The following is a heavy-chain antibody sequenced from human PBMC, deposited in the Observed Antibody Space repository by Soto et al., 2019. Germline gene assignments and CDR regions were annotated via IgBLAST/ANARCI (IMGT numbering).Heavy chain of an antibody. Sequence: GGSLRLSCAASGFTFSGYAMSWVRQAPGKGLEWVSAISGSGGSTYYADSVKGRFTISRDNSKNTLYLQMNSLRAEDTAVYYCAKGLTIFGVAPHNWGQGTLVTVSS. CDR1: GFTFSGYA. V-gene: IGHV3-23*01. CDR2: ISGSGGST. J-gene: IGHJ4*02. CDR3: AKGLTIFGVAPHN. D-gene: IGHD3-3*01.